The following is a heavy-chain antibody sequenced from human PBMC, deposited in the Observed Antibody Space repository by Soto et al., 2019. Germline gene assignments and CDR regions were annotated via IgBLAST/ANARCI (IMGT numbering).Heavy chain of an antibody. Sequence: GGSLRLSCAASGFTFSSYGMHWVRQAPGKGLEWVAVISYDGSNKYYADSVKGRFTISRDNSKNTLYLQMNSLRAEDTAVYYCAKDGDILTGYEYFDYWGQGTLVTVSS. J-gene: IGHJ4*02. V-gene: IGHV3-30*18. CDR3: AKDGDILTGYEYFDY. CDR2: ISYDGSNK. D-gene: IGHD3-9*01. CDR1: GFTFSSYG.